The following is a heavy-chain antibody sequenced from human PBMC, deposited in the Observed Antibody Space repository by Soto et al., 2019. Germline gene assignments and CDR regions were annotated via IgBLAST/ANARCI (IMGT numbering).Heavy chain of an antibody. CDR2: IWYDGSNK. CDR3: ASCPPYYYDSSGYFDY. V-gene: IGHV3-33*01. Sequence: GGSLRLSCAASGFMFSSYGMHWVRQAPGKGLEWVAVIWYDGSNKYYADSVKGRFTISRDNSKNTLYLQMNSLRAEDTAVYYCASCPPYYYDSSGYFDYWGQGTLVTVSS. J-gene: IGHJ4*02. D-gene: IGHD3-22*01. CDR1: GFMFSSYG.